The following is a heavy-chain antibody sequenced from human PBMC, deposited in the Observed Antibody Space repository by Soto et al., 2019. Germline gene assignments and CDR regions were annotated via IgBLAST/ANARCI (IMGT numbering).Heavy chain of an antibody. V-gene: IGHV3-33*01. CDR3: ARDGALIAAAGSHYGMDV. J-gene: IGHJ6*02. Sequence: GGSLRLSCAASGFTFSSYGMHWVRQAPGKGLEWVAVIWYDGSNKYYADSVKGRFTISRDNSKNTLYLQMNSLRAEDTAVYYRARDGALIAAAGSHYGMDVWGQGTTVTVYS. CDR1: GFTFSSYG. D-gene: IGHD6-13*01. CDR2: IWYDGSNK.